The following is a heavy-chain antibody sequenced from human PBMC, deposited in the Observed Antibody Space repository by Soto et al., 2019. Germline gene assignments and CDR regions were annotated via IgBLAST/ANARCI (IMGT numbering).Heavy chain of an antibody. CDR2: ISSSGRTI. CDR1: GFTFSDYY. J-gene: IGHJ4*02. V-gene: IGHV3-11*01. D-gene: IGHD2-21*01. Sequence: QVQLVESGGGLVKPGGSLRLSCAASGFTFSDYYMSWIRQAPGKGLEWVSYISSSGRTIYYADSLKGRLTISRDNAKNTLYLQMNXXXAXXXXXXXXASRLASIAGSYWGQGTLVTVSS. CDR3: ASRLASIAGSY.